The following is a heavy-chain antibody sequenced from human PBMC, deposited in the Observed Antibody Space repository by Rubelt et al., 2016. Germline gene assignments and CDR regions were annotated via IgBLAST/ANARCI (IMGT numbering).Heavy chain of an antibody. CDR1: GFTFSSYG. V-gene: IGHV3-33*01. J-gene: IGHJ4*02. Sequence: VGFGGGVVQPGRSLRLSCAASGFTFSSYGMHWVRQAPGKGLEWVAVIWYDGSNKYYADSVKGRFTISRDNSKNTLYLQMNSLGAEDTAVYYCARENIVVVPAAIARNRYYFDYWGQGSLVTVSS. CDR3: ARENIVVVPAAIARNRYYFDY. CDR2: IWYDGSNK. D-gene: IGHD2-2*01.